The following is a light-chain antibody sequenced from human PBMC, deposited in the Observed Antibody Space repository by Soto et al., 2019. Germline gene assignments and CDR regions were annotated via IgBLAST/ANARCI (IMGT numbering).Light chain of an antibody. CDR1: LTVSNN. J-gene: IGKJ3*01. CDR3: QQYSNGPPGAT. Sequence: DIVMTQSPATLSVSPGERATLSCRASLTVSNNLAWYQQKPGQAPRLLIYYASTRATGITDRFSGSGSVKDFAITISCVQSEDVAVYYCQQYSNGPPGATFGRGTRVDTK. CDR2: YAS. V-gene: IGKV3-15*01.